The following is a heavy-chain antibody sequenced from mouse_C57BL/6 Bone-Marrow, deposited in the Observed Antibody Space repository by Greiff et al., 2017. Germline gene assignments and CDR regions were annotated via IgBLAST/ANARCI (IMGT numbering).Heavy chain of an antibody. Sequence: QVQLQQSGAELVRPGTSVKVSCKASGYAFTNYLIEWVKQRPGQGLEWIGVINPGSGGTNYNEKFKGKATLTADKSSSPAYMQLSSLTSEDSAVDFCARSKNWDSWFAYWGQGTLVTVSA. CDR3: ARSKNWDSWFAY. CDR1: GYAFTNYL. J-gene: IGHJ3*01. CDR2: INPGSGGT. V-gene: IGHV1-54*01. D-gene: IGHD4-1*01.